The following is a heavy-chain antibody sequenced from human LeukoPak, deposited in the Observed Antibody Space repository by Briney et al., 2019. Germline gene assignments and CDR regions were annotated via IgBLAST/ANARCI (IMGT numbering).Heavy chain of an antibody. D-gene: IGHD4-17*01. CDR1: EFNFSSHA. J-gene: IGHJ4*02. CDR3: ANEIRPNDY. CDR2: ISISGSKT. V-gene: IGHV3-23*01. Sequence: GGSLRLSCAASEFNFSSHAMTWVRQAPGKGLEWVSAISISGSKTYYADSVKGRFTISRDNSKNTLYLQMNSLRAEDTAVYYCANEIRPNDYWGQGTQVTVSS.